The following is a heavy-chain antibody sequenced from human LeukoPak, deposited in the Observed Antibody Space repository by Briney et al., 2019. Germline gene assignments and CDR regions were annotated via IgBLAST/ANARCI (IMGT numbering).Heavy chain of an antibody. J-gene: IGHJ2*01. CDR1: GVSISSYY. Sequence: PSETLSLTCTVSGVSISSYYWSWIRQPPGKGLEWMGYIYYSGSTNYNPSLKSRVTTSVDTSKNHFSLKLSSVTAADTAVYYCARHVPNRYCSSTSCPFDLWGRGTLVTVSS. V-gene: IGHV4-59*08. D-gene: IGHD2-2*01. CDR3: ARHVPNRYCSSTSCPFDL. CDR2: IYYSGST.